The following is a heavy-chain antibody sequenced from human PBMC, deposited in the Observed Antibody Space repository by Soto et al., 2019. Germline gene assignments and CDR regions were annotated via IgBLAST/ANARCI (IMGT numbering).Heavy chain of an antibody. J-gene: IGHJ4*02. Sequence: GGPVKVSCKASGYTFTSYGFSWVRQAPGQGLEWMGWISAKNGNTNFSQKFRGRVTMTTDTSTSTVYMELRGLKPDDTAVYYCAKDPSREQLHDYWGQGTLVTVSS. D-gene: IGHD5-18*01. CDR3: AKDPSREQLHDY. CDR2: ISAKNGNT. CDR1: GYTFTSYG. V-gene: IGHV1-18*01.